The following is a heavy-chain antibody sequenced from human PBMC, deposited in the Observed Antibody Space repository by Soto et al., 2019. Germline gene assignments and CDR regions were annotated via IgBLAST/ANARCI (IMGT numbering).Heavy chain of an antibody. Sequence: PGGSLRLSCAASGFTFSSYAMSWVRQAPGKGLEWVSAISGSGGSTYYADSVKGRFTISRDNSKNTLYLQMNSLRAEDTAVYYCAKGRTYYYDSSGYYPDKRNYYGMDVWGQGTTVTVSS. CDR3: AKGRTYYYDSSGYYPDKRNYYGMDV. J-gene: IGHJ6*02. CDR1: GFTFSSYA. CDR2: ISGSGGST. D-gene: IGHD3-22*01. V-gene: IGHV3-23*01.